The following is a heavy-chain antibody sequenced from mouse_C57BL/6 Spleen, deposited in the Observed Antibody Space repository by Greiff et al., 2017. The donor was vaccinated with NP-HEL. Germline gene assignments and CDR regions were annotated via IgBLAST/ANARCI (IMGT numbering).Heavy chain of an antibody. CDR3: TVLITTVVAFDY. D-gene: IGHD1-1*01. CDR1: GFTFSNYW. CDR2: IRLKSDNYAT. J-gene: IGHJ2*01. V-gene: IGHV6-3*01. Sequence: EVKVEESGGGLVPPGGSMTLSCVASGFTFSNYWMNWVRQSPEKGLEWVAQIRLKSDNYATHYAESVKGRFTISRDDSKSSVYLQMNNLRAEDTGIYYCTVLITTVVAFDYWGQGTTLTVSS.